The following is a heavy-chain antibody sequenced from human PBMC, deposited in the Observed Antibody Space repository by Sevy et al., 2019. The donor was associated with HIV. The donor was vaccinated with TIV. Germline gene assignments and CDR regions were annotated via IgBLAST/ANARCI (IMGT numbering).Heavy chain of an antibody. V-gene: IGHV3-33*01. J-gene: IGHJ4*02. Sequence: GGSLRLSCAASGFTPSTYGMHWVRQAPGKGLEWVAVIGYDGSNKCYADSVKGRFTISRDDSKNTVFLQMDSLRAEDTAVYYCARDPRIYGDYLLAYLDYWGQGTLVTVSS. CDR3: ARDPRIYGDYLLAYLDY. D-gene: IGHD4-17*01. CDR2: IGYDGSNK. CDR1: GFTPSTYG.